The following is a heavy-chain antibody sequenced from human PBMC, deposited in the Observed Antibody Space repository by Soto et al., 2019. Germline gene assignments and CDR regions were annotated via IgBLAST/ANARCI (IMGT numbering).Heavy chain of an antibody. V-gene: IGHV5-10-1*01. Sequence: PGESLKISCKGSGYSFTSYWISWVRQMPGKGLEWMGRIDPSDSYTNYSPSFQGHVTISADKSISTAYLQWSSLKASDTAMYYCARSQPPVVVRPYRIAVPAQRTTVTGSS. J-gene: IGHJ6*02. CDR1: GYSFTSYW. CDR3: ARSQPPVVVRPYRIAV. D-gene: IGHD2-2*01. CDR2: IDPSDSYT.